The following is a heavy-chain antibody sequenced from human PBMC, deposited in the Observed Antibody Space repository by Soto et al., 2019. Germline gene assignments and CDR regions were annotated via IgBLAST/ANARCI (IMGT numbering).Heavy chain of an antibody. V-gene: IGHV3-21*01. Sequence: PGGSLRLSCAASGFTFSSYSMNWVRQAPGKGLEWVSSISSSSYIYYADSVKGRFTTSRDNAKNSLYLQMNSLRAEDTAVYYCARDLFRAFDIWGQGTMVTVSS. CDR1: GFTFSSYS. CDR2: ISSSSYI. J-gene: IGHJ3*02. CDR3: ARDLFRAFDI. D-gene: IGHD3-10*02.